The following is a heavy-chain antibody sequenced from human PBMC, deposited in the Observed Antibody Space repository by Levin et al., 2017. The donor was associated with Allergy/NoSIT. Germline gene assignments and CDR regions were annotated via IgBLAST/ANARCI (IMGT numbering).Heavy chain of an antibody. CDR2: INGDGSTT. J-gene: IGHJ4*02. Sequence: GGSLRLSCAASGFTFSTYWMHWVRQVPGMGLVWVSRINGDGSTTGYADSMKGRFTISRDNAKNTLYLQMKNLRAEDTAVYYCARPRVVVGAPVFDHWGQGILVTVSS. V-gene: IGHV3-74*01. CDR3: ARPRVVVGAPVFDH. D-gene: IGHD1-26*01. CDR1: GFTFSTYW.